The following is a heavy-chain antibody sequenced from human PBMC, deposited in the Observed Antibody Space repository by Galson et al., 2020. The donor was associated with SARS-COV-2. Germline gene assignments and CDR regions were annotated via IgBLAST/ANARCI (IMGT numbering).Heavy chain of an antibody. V-gene: IGHV3-23*01. J-gene: IGHJ4*02. D-gene: IGHD1-26*01. CDR1: GFTFSIYA. CDR3: AKGHPVGATPPFDY. CDR2: FSGSGAST. Sequence: GGSLRLSCAASGFTFSIYAMSWVRQAPGKGLEWVSGFSGSGASTYYADSVKGRFTISRDNSKNTLYLQMNSLRAEDTAIYYCAKGHPVGATPPFDYWGQGTLVTVSS.